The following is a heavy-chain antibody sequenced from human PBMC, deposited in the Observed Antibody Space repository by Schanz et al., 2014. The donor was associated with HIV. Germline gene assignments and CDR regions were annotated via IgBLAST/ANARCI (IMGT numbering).Heavy chain of an antibody. CDR2: FSGSGGST. V-gene: IGHV3-23*04. D-gene: IGHD5-12*01. J-gene: IGHJ3*01. Sequence: EVQLVESGGGLVQPGGSLRLSCAASGFTFSSYAMSWVRQAPGKGLEWVSGFSGSGGSTYYADSVKGRFTISRDNSKKTLYLQMNSLKTEDSAVYYCTRSSGRVGEGFDFWGQGTVVTVSS. CDR1: GFTFSSYA. CDR3: TRSSGRVGEGFDF.